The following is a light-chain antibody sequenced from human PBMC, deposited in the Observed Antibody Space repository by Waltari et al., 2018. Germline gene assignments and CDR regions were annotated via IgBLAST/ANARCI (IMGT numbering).Light chain of an antibody. CDR2: WAS. Sequence: DIVMTQSPDSLAVSLGERATINCKSSRSIFYSPNKNNYLAWYQHKPGQPPKLIIYWASTRQSGVPDRISGSGSGTDFTLTISSLQAEDVAVYYCQQYFSTPYNFGQGTKLEIK. CDR1: RSIFYSPNKNNY. V-gene: IGKV4-1*01. J-gene: IGKJ2*01. CDR3: QQYFSTPYN.